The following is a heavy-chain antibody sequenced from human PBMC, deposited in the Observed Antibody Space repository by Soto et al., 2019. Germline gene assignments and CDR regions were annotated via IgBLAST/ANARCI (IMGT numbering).Heavy chain of an antibody. CDR2: TKGDGSKE. CDR3: ARYLNYGVATAYYDVFDT. J-gene: IGHJ3*02. Sequence: EVQLVESGGGLVQPGGSLRLSCSASGFTLSTFWMAWLRQAPGKGLEWVANTKGDGSKESYLDSVKGRFTISRDNDKNSLYLHMNSLRAEDTALYYCARYLNYGVATAYYDVFDTWGQGTMVTVSS. D-gene: IGHD3-9*01. V-gene: IGHV3-7*01. CDR1: GFTLSTFW.